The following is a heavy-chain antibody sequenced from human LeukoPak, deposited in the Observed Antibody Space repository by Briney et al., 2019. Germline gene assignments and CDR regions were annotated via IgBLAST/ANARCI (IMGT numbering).Heavy chain of an antibody. CDR1: GYTFTNYG. CDR3: ARSHSGSLRAPFDS. J-gene: IGHJ4*02. D-gene: IGHD5-12*01. CDR2: ISPYNGKT. Sequence: ASVKVSCKASGYTFTNYGIIWVRQAPGQGLEWMGWISPYNGKTNYAQKLQGRVILTTDTSTTTTYMEVRSLRFDDTAIYYCARSHSGSLRAPFDSWGQGTLVTASS. V-gene: IGHV1-18*01.